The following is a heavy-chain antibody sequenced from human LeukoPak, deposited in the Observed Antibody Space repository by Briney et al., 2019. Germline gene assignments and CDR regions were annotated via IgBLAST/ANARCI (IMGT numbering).Heavy chain of an antibody. J-gene: IGHJ3*02. CDR2: ISRDSIFI. V-gene: IGHV3-21*01. CDR1: GFAFSTYT. CDR3: ARVRSSGYFLGAFDI. Sequence: GGSLRLSCAASGFAFSTYTMNWVRQGPGKGLEWVSSISRDSIFIYYADSLKGRFTISRDNAKKSLYLQMNSLRAEDTAVYYCARVRSSGYFLGAFDIWGQGTMVTVSS. D-gene: IGHD3-22*01.